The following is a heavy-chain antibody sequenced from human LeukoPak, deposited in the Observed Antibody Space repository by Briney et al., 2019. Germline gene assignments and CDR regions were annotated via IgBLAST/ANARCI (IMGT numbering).Heavy chain of an antibody. CDR2: IKSKTDGGTT. CDR1: GFTFSNAW. Sequence: GGSLRLSCAASGFTFSNAWMSWVRQAPGKGLEWVGRIKSKTDGGTTDYAAPVKGRFTISRDDSKNTLYLQMNSLKTEDTAVYYCTTVLWFGATRSHYWGQGTLVTVSS. CDR3: TTVLWFGATRSHY. D-gene: IGHD3-10*01. V-gene: IGHV3-15*01. J-gene: IGHJ4*02.